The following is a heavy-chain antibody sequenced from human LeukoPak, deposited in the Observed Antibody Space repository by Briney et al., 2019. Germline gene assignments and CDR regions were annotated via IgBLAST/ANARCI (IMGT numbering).Heavy chain of an antibody. CDR3: ASEGPSKPDYGGNYWFDP. CDR2: IYNSGST. CDR1: GGSISSGSYY. D-gene: IGHD4-23*01. Sequence: SQTLSLTCTVWGGSISSGSYYGRWIRQPGGKGLERIGRIYNSGSTNYNPARKSRFTISVDTAKNPYSLKLSSVTAAYMAVYYRASEGPSKPDYGGNYWFDPWGRGTLVTVSS. J-gene: IGHJ5*02. V-gene: IGHV4-61*02.